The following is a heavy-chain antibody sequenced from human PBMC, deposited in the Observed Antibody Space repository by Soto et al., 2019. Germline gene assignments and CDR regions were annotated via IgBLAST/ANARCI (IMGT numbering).Heavy chain of an antibody. D-gene: IGHD3-22*01. CDR3: ASAYYYDSSGHPNDDAFDI. CDR1: GYTFTSYD. V-gene: IGHV1-8*01. CDR2: MNPNSGNT. J-gene: IGHJ3*02. Sequence: QVQLVQSGAEVKKPGASVKVSCKASGYTFTSYDINWVRQATGQGLEWMGWMNPNSGNTGYAQKFQGRVSMTRNTSRSTAYMELSSLRSEDTAVYYCASAYYYDSSGHPNDDAFDIWGQGTMVTVSS.